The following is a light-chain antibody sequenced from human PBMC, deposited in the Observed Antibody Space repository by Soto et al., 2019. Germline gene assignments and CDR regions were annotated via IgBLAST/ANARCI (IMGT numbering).Light chain of an antibody. J-gene: IGKJ1*01. CDR2: AAS. CDR3: LQHSTYPLT. Sequence: DIQMTQFPSSLSASVGDRVTITCRASQGIRNDLAWYQQKPGKAPKRLIYAASSLQSGVPSRFSGSVSATEFTLAISRLQPEDFATFYCLQHSTYPLTFGQGTKVEIK. V-gene: IGKV1-17*01. CDR1: QGIRND.